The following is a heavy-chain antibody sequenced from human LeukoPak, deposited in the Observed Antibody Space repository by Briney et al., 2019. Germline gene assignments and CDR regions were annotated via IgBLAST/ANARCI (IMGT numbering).Heavy chain of an antibody. D-gene: IGHD2-15*01. Sequence: GGSLRLSCAASGFTFSSSAMEWVRQAPGKGLEWVSSINGDSSYIYYADSVKGRFTISRDNTRNSLSLQMNSLRAEDTAVYYCARLYCSGASCYGKHYFAFWGQGALVTVSS. CDR2: INGDSSYI. J-gene: IGHJ4*02. V-gene: IGHV3-21*01. CDR1: GFTFSSSA. CDR3: ARLYCSGASCYGKHYFAF.